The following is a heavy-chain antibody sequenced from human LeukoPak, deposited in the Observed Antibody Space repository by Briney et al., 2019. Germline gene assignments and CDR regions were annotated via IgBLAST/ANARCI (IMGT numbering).Heavy chain of an antibody. Sequence: PGESLKISRKGSGYSFTSYWIAWVRQMPGKGLECMGIIYPGDSDTRYSPSFQGQVTISADRSISTAYLQWTSLKASDTAMYYCARHQGYGGNSVFDYWGQGTLVTVSS. CDR2: IYPGDSDT. D-gene: IGHD4-23*01. V-gene: IGHV5-51*01. J-gene: IGHJ4*02. CDR1: GYSFTSYW. CDR3: ARHQGYGGNSVFDY.